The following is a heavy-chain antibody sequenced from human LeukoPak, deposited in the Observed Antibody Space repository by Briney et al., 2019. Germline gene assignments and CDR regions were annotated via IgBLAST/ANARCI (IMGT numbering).Heavy chain of an antibody. CDR1: GFTFSSYN. CDR2: ISSSSTYI. V-gene: IGHV3-21*01. CDR3: ARGVDLVGELDY. Sequence: PGGSLRLSCAASGFTFSSYNMNWVRQAPGKGLEWVSSISSSSTYIYYADSVKGRFTISRDNAKNSLSLQMNSLRAEDTAVYYCARGVDLVGELDYWGQGALVTVSS. D-gene: IGHD1-26*01. J-gene: IGHJ4*02.